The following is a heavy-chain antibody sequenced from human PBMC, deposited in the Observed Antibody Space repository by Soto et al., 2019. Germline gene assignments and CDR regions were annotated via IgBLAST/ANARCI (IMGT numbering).Heavy chain of an antibody. D-gene: IGHD2-2*02. J-gene: IGHJ6*02. CDR1: GGSISSGGYY. CDR3: ARVTKIPTPRLRYYYYGMDV. V-gene: IGHV4-31*03. CDR2: IYYSGST. Sequence: QVQLQESGPGLVKPSRTLSLTCTVSGGSISSGGYYWSWIRQHPGKGLEWIGYIYYSGSTYYNPSLKSRVTISVDTSKNQFSLKLSSVTAADTAVYYCARVTKIPTPRLRYYYYGMDVWGQGTTVTVSS.